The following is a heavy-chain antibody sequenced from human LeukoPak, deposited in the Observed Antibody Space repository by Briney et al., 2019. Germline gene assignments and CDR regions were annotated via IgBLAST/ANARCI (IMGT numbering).Heavy chain of an antibody. D-gene: IGHD2-2*02. CDR2: IYYSGST. Sequence: SETLSLTCTVSGGPISSGGYYWSWIRQHPGKGLEWIGYIYYSGSTYYNPSLKSRVTISVDTSKNQFSLKLSSVTAADTAVYYCARGNIVVVPAAISYFDYWGQGTLVTVSS. V-gene: IGHV4-31*03. J-gene: IGHJ4*02. CDR3: ARGNIVVVPAAISYFDY. CDR1: GGPISSGGYY.